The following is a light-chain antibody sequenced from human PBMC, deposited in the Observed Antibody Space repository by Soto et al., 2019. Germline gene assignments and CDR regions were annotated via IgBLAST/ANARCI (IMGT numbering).Light chain of an antibody. CDR1: QSISSW. CDR2: DAS. Sequence: IQLAQSPSSLSSSVGDRVTITCRASQSISSWLAWYQQKPGKAPKLLIYDASSLEDGVPSRFSGSGSGTEFTLTIRSLQPDDFATYYCQQYSYYSTFGQGTKVDIK. CDR3: QQYSYYST. V-gene: IGKV1-5*01. J-gene: IGKJ1*01.